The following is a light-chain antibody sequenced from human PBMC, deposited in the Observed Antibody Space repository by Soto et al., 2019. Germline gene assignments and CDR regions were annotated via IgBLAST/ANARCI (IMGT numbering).Light chain of an antibody. CDR2: DVN. CDR1: SSDVGVYNY. J-gene: IGLJ1*01. V-gene: IGLV2-14*01. Sequence: QSVLTQPASVSGSPGQSITISCTGTSSDVGVYNYVSWYQQHPGKAPKLMIYDVNNRPSGVSNRFSGSKSGNTASLTISGLQAEDEADYYCSSYTTSSTLGFGTGTKLTVL. CDR3: SSYTTSSTLG.